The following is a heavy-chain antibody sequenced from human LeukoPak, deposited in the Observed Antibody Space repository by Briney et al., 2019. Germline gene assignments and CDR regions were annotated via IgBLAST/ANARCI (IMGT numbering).Heavy chain of an antibody. CDR3: ARDMGTTMVGGDPTVLDY. V-gene: IGHV1-18*01. Sequence: EASVKVSCKSSGYTFTSYGISWVRQAPGQGLEWMGWISAHNGNTNNAQKLQGRGTITTYTSTNTPYMDLRSQRSDDTALYDCARDMGTTMVGGDPTVLDYWGQGTLVTVSS. J-gene: IGHJ4*02. CDR2: ISAHNGNT. D-gene: IGHD3-10*01. CDR1: GYTFTSYG.